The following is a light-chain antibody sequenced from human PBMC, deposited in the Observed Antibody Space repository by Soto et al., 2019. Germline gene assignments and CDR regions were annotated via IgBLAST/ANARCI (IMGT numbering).Light chain of an antibody. CDR3: EQYNSWPPLYT. V-gene: IGKV3-15*01. CDR2: GAS. CDR1: QSVSHN. Sequence: EIVMTQSPATLSVSPGEGATLSCRASQSVSHNLAWYQLKPGQAPRLLIYGASTRATGIPTRFSGSGSGTEFTLTISSLQSEDFAVYYCEQYNSWPPLYTFGQGTKLEIK. J-gene: IGKJ2*01.